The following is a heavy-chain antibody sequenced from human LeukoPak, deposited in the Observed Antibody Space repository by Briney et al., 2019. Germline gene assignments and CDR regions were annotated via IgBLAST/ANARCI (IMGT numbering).Heavy chain of an antibody. J-gene: IGHJ6*03. CDR1: GGSFSGYY. Sequence: TSETLSLTCAVYGGSFSGYYWSWIRQPPGKGLEWIGTIYYSGSTFYNPSLKSRVTISVDTSKNQFSLKLSSVTAADTAVYYCASSRGGSGRYYKIEARYYHMDVWGKGTTVTISS. D-gene: IGHD3-10*01. CDR3: ASSRGGSGRYYKIEARYYHMDV. V-gene: IGHV4-34*01. CDR2: IYYSGST.